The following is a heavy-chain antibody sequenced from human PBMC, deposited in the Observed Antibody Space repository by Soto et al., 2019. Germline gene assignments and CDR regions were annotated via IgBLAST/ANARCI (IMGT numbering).Heavy chain of an antibody. CDR3: GRGPLAVDTTSSGWFDP. J-gene: IGHJ5*02. Sequence: QVQLVQSGAEVTKPGASVKVSCRASGYTFTANYIHWVRQAPGQGLEWMGWINPNSGCTNYAQNFPGFVTKTRNTSISGAHMELTGLRSDATAVYYCGRGPLAVDTTSSGWFDPGGQGSLVTVSS. D-gene: IGHD6-6*01. V-gene: IGHV1-2*04. CDR1: GYTFTANY. CDR2: INPNSGCT.